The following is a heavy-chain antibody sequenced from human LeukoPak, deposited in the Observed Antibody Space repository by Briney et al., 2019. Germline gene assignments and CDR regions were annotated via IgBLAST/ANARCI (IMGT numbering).Heavy chain of an antibody. J-gene: IGHJ4*02. V-gene: IGHV2-5*02. Sequence: SGPTLVKPTQTLTLTCTFSGFSLSTSGVGVGWIRQPPGKALEWLALIYWDDDKRYSPSLKSRLTITKDTSKNQVVLTMTNMDPVDTATYYCVHSRGIAAVMAFDYWGQGTLVTVSS. D-gene: IGHD6-13*01. CDR3: VHSRGIAAVMAFDY. CDR2: IYWDDDK. CDR1: GFSLSTSGVG.